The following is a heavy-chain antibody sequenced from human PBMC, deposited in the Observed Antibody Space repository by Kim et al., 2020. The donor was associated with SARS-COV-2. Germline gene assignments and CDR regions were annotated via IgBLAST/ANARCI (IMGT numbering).Heavy chain of an antibody. D-gene: IGHD6-6*01. CDR3: AKVGSSDYYYGMDV. J-gene: IGHJ6*02. V-gene: IGHV3-23*01. Sequence: DSVKGQFTISRDKSKNTLYLRMNSRRAEDTAVYYCAKVGSSDYYYGMDVWGQGTTVTVSS.